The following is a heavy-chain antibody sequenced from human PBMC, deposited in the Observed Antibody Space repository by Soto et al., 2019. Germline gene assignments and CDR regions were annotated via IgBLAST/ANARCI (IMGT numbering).Heavy chain of an antibody. CDR1: GFTLSNYA. V-gene: IGHV3-48*02. CDR3: ARIKLVELNYYYYGMDV. CDR2: ISSDSRYI. Sequence: GGSLRLSCAASGFTLSNYAVNWVRQAPGKGLEWVSYISSDSRYIYYGDSVKGRFTISRDNARNSVYLQMNSLRDEDTAVYYCARIKLVELNYYYYGMDVWGQGTTVTVSS. J-gene: IGHJ6*02. D-gene: IGHD3-16*01.